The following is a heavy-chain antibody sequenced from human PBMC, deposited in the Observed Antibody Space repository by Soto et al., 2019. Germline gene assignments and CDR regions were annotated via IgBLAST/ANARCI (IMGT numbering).Heavy chain of an antibody. D-gene: IGHD2-2*01. CDR2: FNPEDGEM. V-gene: IGHV1-24*01. Sequence: GASVKVSCKVSGYTLAELSMHWVRQAPGKGLEWMGGFNPEDGEMIYAQKFQGRVSTTEDTSTNIASMELSSLRSEDTAMYYCWPVIKVPGAIIPYHFDNWGQGTQVTVSS. CDR1: GYTLAELS. CDR3: WPVIKVPGAIIPYHFDN. J-gene: IGHJ4*02.